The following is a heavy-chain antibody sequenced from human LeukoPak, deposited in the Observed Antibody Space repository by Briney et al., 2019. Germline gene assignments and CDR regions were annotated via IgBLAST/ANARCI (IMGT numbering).Heavy chain of an antibody. CDR3: AKGPQWLVPHNWFDA. Sequence: GGSLRLSCAASGFTFSSYAMSWVRQAPGKGLEWVSAISGSGGSTYYADSGKGRFTISRDNSKNTLYLQMNSLRAEDTGVYYCAKGPQWLVPHNWFDAWGQGSLVTVSS. CDR2: ISGSGGST. CDR1: GFTFSSYA. V-gene: IGHV3-23*01. D-gene: IGHD6-19*01. J-gene: IGHJ5*02.